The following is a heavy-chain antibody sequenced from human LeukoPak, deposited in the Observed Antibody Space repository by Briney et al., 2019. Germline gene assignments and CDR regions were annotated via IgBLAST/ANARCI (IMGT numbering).Heavy chain of an antibody. CDR1: GFTFSDYY. Sequence: GGSLRLSCAASGFTFSDYYMSWIRQAPGKGLEWVSYISSSGSTIYYAHSVKGRFTISRDNAKNSLYLQMNSLRAEDTAVYYCATGLQQDAFDIWGQGTMVTVSS. D-gene: IGHD4-11*01. CDR2: ISSSGSTI. V-gene: IGHV3-11*01. CDR3: ATGLQQDAFDI. J-gene: IGHJ3*02.